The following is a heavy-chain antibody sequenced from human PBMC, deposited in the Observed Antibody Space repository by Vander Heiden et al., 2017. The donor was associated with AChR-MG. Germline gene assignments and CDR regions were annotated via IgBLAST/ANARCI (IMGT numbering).Heavy chain of an antibody. CDR3: ARDPITIFGVRQYYYYGMDV. V-gene: IGHV1-69*01. CDR1: GGTFSSYA. CDR2: IIPIFGTA. Sequence: QVQLVQSGAEVKKPGSSVKVSCKASGGTFSSYAISWVRQAPGQGLEWMGGIIPIFGTANYAQKFQGRVTITADESTSTAYMELSSLRSEDTAVYYCARDPITIFGVRQYYYYGMDVWGQGTTVTVSS. D-gene: IGHD3-3*01. J-gene: IGHJ6*02.